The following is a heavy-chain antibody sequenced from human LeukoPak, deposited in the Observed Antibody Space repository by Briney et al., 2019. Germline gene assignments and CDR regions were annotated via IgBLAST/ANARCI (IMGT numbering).Heavy chain of an antibody. CDR1: GGSISSGGYY. Sequence: SETLSLTCTVSGGSISSGGYYWSWIRQHPGKGLEWIGYIYYGGSTNYNPSLKSRVTISVDTSKNQFSLKLSSVTAADTAVYYCAGILVGATPAWGQGTLVTVSS. V-gene: IGHV4-31*03. J-gene: IGHJ4*02. CDR2: IYYGGST. D-gene: IGHD1-26*01. CDR3: AGILVGATPA.